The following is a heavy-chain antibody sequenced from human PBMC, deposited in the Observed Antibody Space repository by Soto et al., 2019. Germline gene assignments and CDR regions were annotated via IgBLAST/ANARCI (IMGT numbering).Heavy chain of an antibody. CDR3: ARFGAVTSRESGQGRITMVRGVISPAEDYYYYYYMDV. D-gene: IGHD3-10*01. CDR1: GFTFSSYS. J-gene: IGHJ6*03. V-gene: IGHV3-21*01. CDR2: ISSSSSYI. Sequence: GGSLRLSCAASGFTFSSYSMNWVRQAPGKGLEWVSSISSSSSYIYYADSVKGRFTISRDNAKNSLYLQMNSLRAEDTAVYYCARFGAVTSRESGQGRITMVRGVISPAEDYYYYYYMDVWGKGTTVTVSS.